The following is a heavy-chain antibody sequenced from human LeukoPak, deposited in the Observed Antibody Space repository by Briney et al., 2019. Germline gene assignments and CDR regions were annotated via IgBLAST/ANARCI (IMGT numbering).Heavy chain of an antibody. D-gene: IGHD5/OR15-5a*01. CDR3: AGDQVSAVFDY. J-gene: IGHJ4*02. CDR2: TGSNGVT. CDR1: GFTFRTYA. Sequence: PGGSLRLSCTGFGFTFRTYAFSWVRQAPGKGLEWVSATGSNGVTYYADSVKGRFVISRDNTKNSVSLQMDSLRAEDTAVYFCAGDQVSAVFDYWGQGARVTV. V-gene: IGHV3-23*01.